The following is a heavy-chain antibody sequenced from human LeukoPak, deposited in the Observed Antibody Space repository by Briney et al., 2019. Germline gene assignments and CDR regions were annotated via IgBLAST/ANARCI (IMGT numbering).Heavy chain of an antibody. V-gene: IGHV3-23*01. CDR2: ISGNGGST. Sequence: GGSLRLSCATSQFNFNKFGMTWVRQAPGKGLERVSSISGNGGSTQYADSVQGRFAISRDNSKNTLYLQMNSLRAEDTAVYYCAKPPSGWYYFDYWGQGTLVTVSS. D-gene: IGHD6-19*01. CDR1: QFNFNKFG. J-gene: IGHJ4*02. CDR3: AKPPSGWYYFDY.